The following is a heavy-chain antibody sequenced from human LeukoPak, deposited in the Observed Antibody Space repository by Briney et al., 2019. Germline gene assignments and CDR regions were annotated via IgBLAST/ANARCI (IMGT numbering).Heavy chain of an antibody. Sequence: GGSLRLSCAASGFTFRNAWMSWVRQAPGKGLEWVGRIKRKNDLGTTDYAAHVKARFTISRDDPKNTMYMQMNSLKTEDTAVYYCTAENFLYAFDIWGQGTMVTVSS. CDR1: GFTFRNAW. D-gene: IGHD1-7*01. CDR3: TAENFLYAFDI. CDR2: IKRKNDLGTT. V-gene: IGHV3-15*01. J-gene: IGHJ3*02.